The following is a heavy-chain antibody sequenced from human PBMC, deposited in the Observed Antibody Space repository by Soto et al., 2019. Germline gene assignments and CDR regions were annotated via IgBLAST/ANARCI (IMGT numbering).Heavy chain of an antibody. CDR2: INHSGST. V-gene: IGHV4-34*01. CDR3: ARSFYDSSAYPALYYFDY. CDR1: GGSFSGYY. Sequence: SETLSLTCAVYGGSFSGYYWSWIRQPPGKGLEWIGEINHSGSTNYNPSLKSRVTISVDTSKNQFSLKLSSVTAADTAVYCAARSFYDSSAYPALYYFDYWGQGTLVTVSS. J-gene: IGHJ4*02. D-gene: IGHD3-22*01.